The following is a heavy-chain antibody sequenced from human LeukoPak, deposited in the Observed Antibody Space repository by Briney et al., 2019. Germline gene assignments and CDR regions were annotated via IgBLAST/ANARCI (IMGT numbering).Heavy chain of an antibody. V-gene: IGHV1-2*02. CDR3: ARRRLYCSSTSCPKGYYYYMDV. J-gene: IGHJ6*03. CDR2: INPNSGGT. D-gene: IGHD2-2*01. Sequence: ASVKVSCKASGYTFTGYYMHWVRQAPGRGLEWMGWINPNSGGTNYAQKFQGRVTMTRDTSISTAYMELSRLRSDDTAVYYCARRRLYCSSTSCPKGYYYYMDVWGKGTTVTVSS. CDR1: GYTFTGYY.